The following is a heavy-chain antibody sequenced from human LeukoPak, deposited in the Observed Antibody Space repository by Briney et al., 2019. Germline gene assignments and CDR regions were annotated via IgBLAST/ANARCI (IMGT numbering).Heavy chain of an antibody. J-gene: IGHJ4*02. Sequence: SETLSLTCAVYGGSFSGYYWSWIRQLPGKGLEWIGEINHSGSTNYNPSLKSRVTISVDTSKNQFSLKLSSVTAADTAVYYCARGLYYDSSGRLDYWGQGTLVTVSS. D-gene: IGHD3-22*01. CDR1: GGSFSGYY. CDR2: INHSGST. CDR3: ARGLYYDSSGRLDY. V-gene: IGHV4-34*01.